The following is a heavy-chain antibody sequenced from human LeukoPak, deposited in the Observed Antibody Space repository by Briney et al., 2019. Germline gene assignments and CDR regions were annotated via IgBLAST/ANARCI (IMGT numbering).Heavy chain of an antibody. CDR3: ARNYYDSSGYYSLIDY. CDR2: IYTSGST. J-gene: IGHJ4*02. V-gene: IGHV4-4*07. Sequence: PSETLSLTCTVSGGSISSYYWSWIRQPAGKGLEWIGRIYTSGSTNYNPSLKSRVTMSVDTSKNQLSLKLSSVTAADTAVYYCARNYYDSSGYYSLIDYWGQGTLVTVSS. D-gene: IGHD3-22*01. CDR1: GGSISSYY.